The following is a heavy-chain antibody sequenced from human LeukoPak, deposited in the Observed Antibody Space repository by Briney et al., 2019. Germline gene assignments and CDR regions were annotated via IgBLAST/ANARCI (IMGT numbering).Heavy chain of an antibody. D-gene: IGHD1-7*01. CDR2: ISYDGSNK. CDR3: ARDSGTAFNWFDP. V-gene: IGHV3-30-3*01. Sequence: GSLRLSCAASGFSFSSYAMHWVRQAPGKGLEWVAVISYDGSNKYSADSVKGRFTISRDNSKNTLYLQMNSLRAEDTAVYYCARDSGTAFNWFDPWGQGTLVTVSS. J-gene: IGHJ5*02. CDR1: GFSFSSYA.